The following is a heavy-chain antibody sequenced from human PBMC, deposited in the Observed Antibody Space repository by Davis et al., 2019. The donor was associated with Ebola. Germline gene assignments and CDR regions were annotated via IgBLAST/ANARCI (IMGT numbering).Heavy chain of an antibody. Sequence: PSETLSLTCAISGDSVSGNSGAWNWIRQSPSRGLEWLGRTYYSSKWFNDYAVSVKSRITINPDTSKNQFSLQLNSVTPEDTAIYYCARGWFRSGMDVWGQGTTITVSS. CDR3: ARGWFRSGMDV. D-gene: IGHD6-19*01. J-gene: IGHJ6*02. CDR1: GDSVSGNSGA. V-gene: IGHV6-1*01. CDR2: TYYSSKWFN.